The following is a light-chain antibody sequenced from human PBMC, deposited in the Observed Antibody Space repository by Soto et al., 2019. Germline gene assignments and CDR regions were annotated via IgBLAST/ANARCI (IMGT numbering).Light chain of an antibody. CDR2: GAS. CDR1: QSVSSSS. J-gene: IGKJ2*01. V-gene: IGKV3-20*01. Sequence: EIVLTQSPGTLSLSPGEIATLSCRASQSVSSSSLAWYQQKPGQAPRLLIYGASSRATGIPDRFSGSGSGTDFTLTISRLEPEDFAVFYCQQYGSSPYTFGQGTKLEIK. CDR3: QQYGSSPYT.